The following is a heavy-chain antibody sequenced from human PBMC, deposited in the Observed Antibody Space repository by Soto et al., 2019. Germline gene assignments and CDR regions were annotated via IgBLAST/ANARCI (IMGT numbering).Heavy chain of an antibody. CDR2: INHSGST. CDR3: ARAVHRKYFDWLYPFDY. V-gene: IGHV4-34*01. D-gene: IGHD3-9*01. Sequence: HSDSPYLTRAVCGECFSISVGTGTRKKPGKGLEWIGEINHSGSTNYNPSLKSRVTISVDTSKNQFSLKLSSVTAADTAVYYCARAVHRKYFDWLYPFDYWGQGTLVTVSS. J-gene: IGHJ4*02. CDR1: GECFSISV.